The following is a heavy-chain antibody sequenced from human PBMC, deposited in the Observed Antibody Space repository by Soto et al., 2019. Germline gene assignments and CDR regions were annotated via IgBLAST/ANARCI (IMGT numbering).Heavy chain of an antibody. CDR1: GGSINTFY. CDR2: IFSSGST. J-gene: IGHJ4*02. V-gene: IGHV4-4*07. Sequence: SETLSLTCTVSGGSINTFYWSWVRQPAGKGLEWIGRIFSSGSTSFNPPLESRVAMSVDTSKNQFSLKLSSVTAADTAVYYCARSFRGYYDFWSGYSGSFDYWGQGTLVTVSS. CDR3: ARSFRGYYDFWSGYSGSFDY. D-gene: IGHD3-3*01.